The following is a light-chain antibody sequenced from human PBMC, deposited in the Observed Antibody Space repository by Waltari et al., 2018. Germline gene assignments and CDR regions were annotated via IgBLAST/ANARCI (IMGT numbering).Light chain of an antibody. Sequence: QSALTQPASVSGSPGQSITISCTGTSSDVGGYNYVSWYQQHPGKAPKLMIYEVSNRPSGLSNRFSCSKSGNTASLTISGLQAEDEADYYCSSYTTSSTVVFGGGTKLTVL. V-gene: IGLV2-14*01. J-gene: IGLJ3*02. CDR3: SSYTTSSTVV. CDR2: EVS. CDR1: SSDVGGYNY.